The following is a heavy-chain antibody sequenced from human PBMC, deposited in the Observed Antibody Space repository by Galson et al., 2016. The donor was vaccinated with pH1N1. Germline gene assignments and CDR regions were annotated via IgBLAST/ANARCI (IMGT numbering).Heavy chain of an antibody. CDR1: GGSISSSSYY. Sequence: ETLSLTCTVSGGSISSSSYYWDWIRQPPGKGLEWIGSIYYSGSTYYNPSLKSRVTISVDTSKNQFSLKLSSVTAADTAVYYCARRGIGEFLYYFDYWGQGTLVTVSS. D-gene: IGHD3-10*01. CDR2: IYYSGST. J-gene: IGHJ4*02. V-gene: IGHV4-39*01. CDR3: ARRGIGEFLYYFDY.